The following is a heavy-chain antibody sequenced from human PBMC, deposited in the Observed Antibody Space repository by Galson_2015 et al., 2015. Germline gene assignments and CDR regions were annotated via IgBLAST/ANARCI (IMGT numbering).Heavy chain of an antibody. V-gene: IGHV3-30*06. CDR2: ISYDGSNK. CDR1: GFTFSSYG. Sequence: SLRLSCAASGFTFSSYGMHWVRQAPGKGLEWVAVISYDGSNKYYADSVKGRFTISRDNSKNTLYLQMNSLRAEDTAVYYCARGHYDFWSGYDYWGQGTLVTVSS. D-gene: IGHD3-3*01. J-gene: IGHJ4*02. CDR3: ARGHYDFWSGYDY.